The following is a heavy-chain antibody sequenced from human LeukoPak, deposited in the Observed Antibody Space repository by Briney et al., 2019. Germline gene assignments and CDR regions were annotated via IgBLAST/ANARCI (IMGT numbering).Heavy chain of an antibody. J-gene: IGHJ4*02. Sequence: GGSPRLSCAASGFTFRNYAMSWVRQAPGKGLEWVSAISGNGGNTYYADSVKGRFTVSRDNSKNTLSLQMNSLRAEDTAVFYCAKYSVTGTSPFDCWGQGTLVTVSS. CDR3: AKYSVTGTSPFDC. D-gene: IGHD6-19*01. CDR1: GFTFRNYA. V-gene: IGHV3-23*01. CDR2: ISGNGGNT.